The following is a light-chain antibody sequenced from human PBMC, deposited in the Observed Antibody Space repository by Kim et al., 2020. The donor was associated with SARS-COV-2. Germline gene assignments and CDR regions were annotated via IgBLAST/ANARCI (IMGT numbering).Light chain of an antibody. CDR3: QQRESWPLT. J-gene: IGKJ4*01. V-gene: IGKV3-11*01. Sequence: EIVLTQSPATLSLSPGERATISCRASRSVTTNLAWYHQKPGQPPRLLTYDASNRATGIPARFSGSGSGTEFTLTISSLEPEDFAVYYCQQRESWPLTFGGGTKVEIK. CDR2: DAS. CDR1: RSVTTN.